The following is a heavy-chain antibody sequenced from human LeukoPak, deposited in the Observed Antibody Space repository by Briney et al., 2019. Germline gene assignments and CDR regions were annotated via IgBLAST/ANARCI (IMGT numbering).Heavy chain of an antibody. CDR3: ANLFRYCSGTSCTIARADADDY. CDR1: GSIFSRNW. J-gene: IGHJ4*02. V-gene: IGHV3-7*01. CDR2: INQDGSEK. D-gene: IGHD2-2*01. Sequence: GGSLRLSCAAYGSIFSRNWMSWVRQAPGKGPEWVANINQDGSEKSYVDSVKGRFSISRDNAKNSLYLQMNSLRAEDTAVYYCANLFRYCSGTSCTIARADADDYWGQGTLVTVSS.